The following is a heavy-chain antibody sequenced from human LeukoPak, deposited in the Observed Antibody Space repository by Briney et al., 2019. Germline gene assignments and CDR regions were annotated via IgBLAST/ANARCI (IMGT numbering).Heavy chain of an antibody. CDR1: GYTFTSYD. CDR3: ARDRLTGYYYGMDV. CDR2: MNPNSGNT. V-gene: IGHV1-8*01. Sequence: AASVKVSCKASGYTFTSYDINWVRQATGQGLEWMGWMNPNSGNTGYAQKFQGRVTMTRNNSISTAYMELSSLRSEDTAVYYCARDRLTGYYYGMDVWGQGTTVTVSS. J-gene: IGHJ6*02. D-gene: IGHD3-16*01.